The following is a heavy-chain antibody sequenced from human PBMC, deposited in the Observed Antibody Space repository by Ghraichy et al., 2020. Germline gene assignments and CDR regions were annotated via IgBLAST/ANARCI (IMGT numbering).Heavy chain of an antibody. V-gene: IGHV3-7*03. D-gene: IGHD5-12*01. J-gene: IGHJ4*02. CDR1: GFTFSSYW. Sequence: GGSLRLSCAASGFTFSSYWMSWVRQAPGKGLEWVANIKQDGSEKYYVDSVKGRFTISSDNAKNSLYLQMNSLRAEDTAVYYCARAYSGYGFYFDYWGQGTLVTVSS. CDR2: IKQDGSEK. CDR3: ARAYSGYGFYFDY.